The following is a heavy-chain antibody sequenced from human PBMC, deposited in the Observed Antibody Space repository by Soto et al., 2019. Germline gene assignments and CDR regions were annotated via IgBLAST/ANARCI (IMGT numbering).Heavy chain of an antibody. J-gene: IGHJ6*03. CDR3: ARLGDSNRYYYYYMDV. V-gene: IGHV5-51*01. D-gene: IGHD4-4*01. Sequence: GESLKISCKGSGYSFTSYWIGWVRQMPGKGLEWMGIIYPGDSDTRYSPSFQGQVTISADKSISTAYPQWSSLKASDTAMYYCARLGDSNRYYYYYMDVWGKGTTVTVSS. CDR2: IYPGDSDT. CDR1: GYSFTSYW.